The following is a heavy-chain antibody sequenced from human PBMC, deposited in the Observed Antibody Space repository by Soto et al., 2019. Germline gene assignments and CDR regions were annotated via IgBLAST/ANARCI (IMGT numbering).Heavy chain of an antibody. V-gene: IGHV3-30-3*01. D-gene: IGHD7-27*01. CDR1: GFSFSISP. CDR3: ARDPKTSGGQHWAFNYFDS. CDR2: ISYDGTNK. J-gene: IGHJ4*02. Sequence: PGGSLTLSCAASGFSFSISPMHWVRQAPGKGPELVALISYDGTNKFYADSVKGRFTISRDNSKSTLYLQVDGLRPEDAAVYYCARDPKTSGGQHWAFNYFDSWGQGTLVTGSS.